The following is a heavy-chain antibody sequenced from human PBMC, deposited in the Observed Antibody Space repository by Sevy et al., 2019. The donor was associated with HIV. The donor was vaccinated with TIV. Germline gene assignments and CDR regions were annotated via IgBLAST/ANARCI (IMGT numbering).Heavy chain of an antibody. CDR3: ARSPSWAMARGHFDY. D-gene: IGHD5-18*01. CDR2: FNPSTGST. Sequence: ASVKVSCKASGYTFTSFYLHWVRQAPGRGLEWMGLFNPSTGSTTYAQNFHGRVTMTRDTSANTVYMELSRLSSEDTAVYYCARSPSWAMARGHFDYWGQGTLVTVSS. J-gene: IGHJ4*02. V-gene: IGHV1-46*01. CDR1: GYTFTSFY.